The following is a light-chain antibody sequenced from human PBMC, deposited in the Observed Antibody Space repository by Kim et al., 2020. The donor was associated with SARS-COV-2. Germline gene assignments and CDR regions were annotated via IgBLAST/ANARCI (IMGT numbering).Light chain of an antibody. CDR1: SSDVGGYNY. J-gene: IGLJ3*02. Sequence: PGTSITISCTGTSSDVGGYNYVSWYQQHPGKAPKRMIYDVSKRPSGVSNRFSGAKSGNTASLTISGCQAEDEADYYCSSYTSSSTVFGGGTQLTVL. CDR3: SSYTSSSTV. CDR2: DVS. V-gene: IGLV2-14*04.